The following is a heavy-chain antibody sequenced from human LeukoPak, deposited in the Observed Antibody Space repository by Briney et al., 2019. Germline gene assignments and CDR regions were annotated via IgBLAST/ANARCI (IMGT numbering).Heavy chain of an antibody. CDR1: GGSISSGGYY. CDR3: ARDAFWYDSSGYLAQVTFDI. Sequence: SETLSPTCTVSGGSISSGGYYWSWIRQHPGKGLEWIGYIYYSGSTYYNPARKSRVTISVDTSKNQFSLKLRSVTAADTAVYYCARDAFWYDSSGYLAQVTFDIWGQGTMVTVSS. V-gene: IGHV4-31*03. CDR2: IYYSGST. D-gene: IGHD3-22*01. J-gene: IGHJ3*02.